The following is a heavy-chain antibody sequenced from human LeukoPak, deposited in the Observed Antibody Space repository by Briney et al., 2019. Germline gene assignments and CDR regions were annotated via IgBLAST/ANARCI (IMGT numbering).Heavy chain of an antibody. CDR3: AREVLVGATTYAFDI. CDR1: GFTVSSNY. Sequence: GGSLRLSCAASGFTVSSNYMSWVRRAPGKGLEWVSVIYSGGSTYYADSVMGRFTISRHNSKNTLYLQMNSLRAEDTAVYYCAREVLVGATTYAFDIWGQGTMVTVSS. CDR2: IYSGGST. J-gene: IGHJ3*02. D-gene: IGHD1-26*01. V-gene: IGHV3-53*04.